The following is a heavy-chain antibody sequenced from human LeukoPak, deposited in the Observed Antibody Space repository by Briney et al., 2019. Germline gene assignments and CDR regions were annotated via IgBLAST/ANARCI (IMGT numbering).Heavy chain of an antibody. CDR3: AKDGRVTGTFDY. V-gene: IGHV3-30*04. D-gene: IGHD6-13*01. J-gene: IGHJ4*02. Sequence: GGSLRLSCAASGFTFSGYAIQWVRQAPGKGLEWVGVISSDGRTKYYADSVQGRFTISRDNSENTLFLQMNSLRAEDTAVYYCAKDGRVTGTFDYWGQGTLVTVSS. CDR2: ISSDGRTK. CDR1: GFTFSGYA.